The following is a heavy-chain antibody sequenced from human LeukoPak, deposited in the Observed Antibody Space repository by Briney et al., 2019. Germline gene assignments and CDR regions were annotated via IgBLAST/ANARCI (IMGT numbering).Heavy chain of an antibody. CDR3: ARAFDI. CDR1: GFTFSNYE. CDR2: ITNSGSTL. Sequence: GGSLRLSCAASGFTFSNYEMNWVRQAPGKGLEWVSYITNSGSTLYYADSVKGRFTISRDNAKNSLYLQMNSLRAEDTAVYYCARAFDIWGQGTMVTVSS. V-gene: IGHV3-48*03. J-gene: IGHJ3*02.